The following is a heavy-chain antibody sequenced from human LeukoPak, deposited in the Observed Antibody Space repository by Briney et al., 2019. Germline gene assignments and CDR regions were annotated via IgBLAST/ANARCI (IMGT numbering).Heavy chain of an antibody. CDR1: GGSISSHN. V-gene: IGHV4-59*11. CDR2: IYVSGYT. Sequence: SETLSLTCVVSGGSISSHNWCWSWQRPRKGLGWVGYIYVSGYTNHNPYLNTRVTRSVNTSNNQFTLRLSSVTAADTAVYYCAKCERRGEKDTYYNHYYYMDVEGKGPAAIVSS. CDR3: AKCERRGEKDTYYNHYYYMDV. J-gene: IGHJ6*03. D-gene: IGHD6-25*01.